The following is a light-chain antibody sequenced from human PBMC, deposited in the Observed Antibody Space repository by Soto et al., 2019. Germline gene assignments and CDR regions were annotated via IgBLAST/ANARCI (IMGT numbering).Light chain of an antibody. Sequence: EIHMTQSPSFPCECILDRVTRTCRARQSISFYLNWYQQKPGKAPRLLIYAATTLQSGVPLRFSGGGSGAVFTLTVSSLQPEDFATYYCQQSYSIPHTFGQGTKVDIK. J-gene: IGKJ1*01. CDR2: AAT. V-gene: IGKV1-39*01. CDR3: QQSYSIPHT. CDR1: QSISFY.